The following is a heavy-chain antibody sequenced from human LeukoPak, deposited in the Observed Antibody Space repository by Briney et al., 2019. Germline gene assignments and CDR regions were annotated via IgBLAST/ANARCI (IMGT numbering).Heavy chain of an antibody. D-gene: IGHD1-20*01. CDR2: IYTSGSN. V-gene: IGHV4-4*07. Sequence: SETLSLTCTVSGGSISSYYWSWIRQPAGKGLEWIGRIYTSGSNNYNTSLKSRVTMSVDTSKNQFSLKLSSVTAADTAVYYCARVGSGITGTEPGINYYYYYMDVWGKGTTVTVSS. J-gene: IGHJ6*03. CDR3: ARVGSGITGTEPGINYYYYYMDV. CDR1: GGSISSYY.